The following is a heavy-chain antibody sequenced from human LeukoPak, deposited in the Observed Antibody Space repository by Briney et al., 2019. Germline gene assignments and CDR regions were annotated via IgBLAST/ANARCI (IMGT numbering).Heavy chain of an antibody. CDR3: AKDFFSTSGYYSDNGGYSLGF. V-gene: IGHV3-21*01. Sequence: PGGSLRLSCAASGFTFSSYSMNWVRQAPGKGLEWVSSISSSSSYIYYADSVKGRFTISRDNSKNTLYLQMNSLRAEDTAVYYCAKDFFSTSGYYSDNGGYSLGFWGQGTLVTVSS. J-gene: IGHJ4*02. CDR1: GFTFSSYS. CDR2: ISSSSSYI. D-gene: IGHD3-22*01.